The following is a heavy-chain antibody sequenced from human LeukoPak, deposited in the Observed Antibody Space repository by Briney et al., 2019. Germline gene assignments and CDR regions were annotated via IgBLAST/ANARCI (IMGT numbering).Heavy chain of an antibody. Sequence: SETLSLTCSVSGGSLSSHCWSWIWQPPGKGLELIGHIHDTGSTFYNPSLRGRVTISLDTSNNQFSLKLTSMTAADTAVYYCARKLARSSSPYFDWGQGTLVTVSS. CDR2: IHDTGST. V-gene: IGHV4-59*11. CDR3: ARKLARSSSPYFD. CDR1: GGSLSSHC. J-gene: IGHJ4*02. D-gene: IGHD3-9*01.